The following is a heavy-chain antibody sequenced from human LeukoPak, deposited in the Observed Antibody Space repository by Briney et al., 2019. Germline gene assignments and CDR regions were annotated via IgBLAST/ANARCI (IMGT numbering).Heavy chain of an antibody. D-gene: IGHD2-2*01. CDR3: ARGQRRQGYCSNTSCYGYYYYYMDV. V-gene: IGHV4-34*01. CDR1: GGSFSGYY. CDR2: INHSGST. J-gene: IGHJ6*03. Sequence: SETLSLTCAVYGGSFSGYYWSWIRQPPGKGLEWIGEINHSGSTNYNPSLKSRVTISVDTSKNQFSLKLTSVTAADTAVYYCARGQRRQGYCSNTSCYGYYYYYMDVWDKGTTVTVSS.